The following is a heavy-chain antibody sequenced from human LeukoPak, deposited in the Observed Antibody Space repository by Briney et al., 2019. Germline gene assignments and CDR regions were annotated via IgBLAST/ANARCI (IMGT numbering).Heavy chain of an antibody. CDR1: AYSFTSYW. J-gene: IGHJ6*03. D-gene: IGHD3-22*01. CDR2: IYPGDSDT. CDR3: ARTYYYDSSGYLGRDYYYYMDV. V-gene: IGHV5-51*01. Sequence: GESLKISCKGSAYSFTSYWIGWVRQMPGKGLEWMGIIYPGDSDTRYSPSFQGQVTISADKSISTAYLQWSSLKASDTAMYYCARTYYYDSSGYLGRDYYYYMDVWGKGTTVTVSS.